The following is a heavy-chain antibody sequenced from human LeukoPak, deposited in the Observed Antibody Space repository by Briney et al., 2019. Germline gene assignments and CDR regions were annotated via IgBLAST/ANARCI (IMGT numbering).Heavy chain of an antibody. V-gene: IGHV4-39*01. D-gene: IGHD5-24*01. CDR3: ARHATSSTSGPPYDY. CDR2: IYHSGSM. CDR1: GGSINSSDYY. Sequence: SETLSLTCTVSGGSINSSDYYWGWIRQPPGKGVEWIGSIYHSGSMYASLKSRVTISVDTSKNQFSLKMSSVTAADTAVYYCARHATSSTSGPPYDYWGQGTLVTVSS. J-gene: IGHJ4*02.